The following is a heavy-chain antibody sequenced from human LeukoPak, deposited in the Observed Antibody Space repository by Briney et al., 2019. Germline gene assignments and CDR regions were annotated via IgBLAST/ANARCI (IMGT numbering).Heavy chain of an antibody. CDR3: ARDPMGLAVRGDAFDI. V-gene: IGHV4-34*01. CDR1: GGSFSGYY. CDR2: IYYSGST. J-gene: IGHJ3*02. D-gene: IGHD3-10*01. Sequence: PSETLSLTCAVYGGSFSGYYWSWIRQPPGKGLEWIGSIYYSGSTYYNPSLKSRVTISVDTSKNQFSLKLSSVTAADTAVYYCARDPMGLAVRGDAFDIWGQGTMVTVSS.